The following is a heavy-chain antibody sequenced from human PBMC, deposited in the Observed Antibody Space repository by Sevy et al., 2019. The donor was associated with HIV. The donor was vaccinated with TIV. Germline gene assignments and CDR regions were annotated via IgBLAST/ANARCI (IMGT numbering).Heavy chain of an antibody. CDR2: IYTSGST. D-gene: IGHD2-15*01. V-gene: IGHV4-4*07. Sequence: SESLSLTCTVSGGSISSYYWSWIRQPAGKGLEWIGRIYTSGSTNYNPSLKSRVTMSVDTSKNQFSLKLSSVTAADTPVYYCARECSAGSCYSWWFDPWGQGTLVTVSS. J-gene: IGHJ5*02. CDR3: ARECSAGSCYSWWFDP. CDR1: GGSISSYY.